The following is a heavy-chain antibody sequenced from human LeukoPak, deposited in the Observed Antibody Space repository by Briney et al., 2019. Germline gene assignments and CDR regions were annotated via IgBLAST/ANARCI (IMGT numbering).Heavy chain of an antibody. CDR2: INSDGSST. V-gene: IGHV3-74*01. Sequence: GGSLRLSCAASGFTFSSYWMHWVRQAPGKGLVWVSRINSDGSSTYYADSVKGRFTISRDNSKNTLYLQMNSLRAEDTAVYYCARIGYCSSTSCYYYFDYWGQGTLVTVSS. J-gene: IGHJ4*02. CDR3: ARIGYCSSTSCYYYFDY. CDR1: GFTFSSYW. D-gene: IGHD2-2*01.